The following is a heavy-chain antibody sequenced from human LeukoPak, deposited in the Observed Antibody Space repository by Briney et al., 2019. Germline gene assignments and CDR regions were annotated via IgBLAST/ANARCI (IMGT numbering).Heavy chain of an antibody. CDR3: AAWGVDSHYDFWNDYNEDY. D-gene: IGHD3-3*01. CDR1: GYTFTSYD. J-gene: IGHJ4*02. CDR2: MNPNSGNT. V-gene: IGHV1-8*01. Sequence: ASVKVSCKASGYTFTSYDINWVRQATGQGLEWMGWMNPNSGNTGYAQKFQGRVTMTRNTSISTAYMELSSLRSEDTALYYCAAWGVDSHYDFWNDYNEDYWGQGTLVTVSS.